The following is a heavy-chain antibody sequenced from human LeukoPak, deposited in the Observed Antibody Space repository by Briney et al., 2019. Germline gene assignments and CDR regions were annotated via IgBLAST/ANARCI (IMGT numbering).Heavy chain of an antibody. CDR1: GYTFTGYY. CDR3: ARDPDYYGSGSYYTGDDY. CDR2: INPNSGGT. Sequence: ASVKVSCKASGYTFTGYYMHWVRQAPGQGLEWMGRINPNSGGTNYAQKFQGRVTMTRDTSISTAYRELSRLRSDDTAVYYCARDPDYYGSGSYYTGDDYWGQGTLVTVSS. V-gene: IGHV1-2*06. J-gene: IGHJ4*02. D-gene: IGHD3-10*01.